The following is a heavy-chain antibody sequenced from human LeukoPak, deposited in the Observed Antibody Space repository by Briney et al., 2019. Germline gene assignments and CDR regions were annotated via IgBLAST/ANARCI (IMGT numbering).Heavy chain of an antibody. CDR3: AKDEQWELLGAAFDI. J-gene: IGHJ3*02. V-gene: IGHV3-23*01. D-gene: IGHD1-26*01. CDR2: ISGSGGST. CDR1: GFTFSSYA. Sequence: GGSLRLSCAASGFTFSSYAMSWVRQAPGEGLEWVSAISGSGGSTYYADSVKGRFTTSRDNSKNTLYLQMNSLRAEDTAVYYCAKDEQWELLGAAFDIWGQGTMVTVSS.